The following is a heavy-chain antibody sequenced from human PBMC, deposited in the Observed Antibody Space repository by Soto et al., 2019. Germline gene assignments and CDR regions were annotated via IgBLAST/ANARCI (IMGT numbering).Heavy chain of an antibody. J-gene: IGHJ4*02. D-gene: IGHD4-4*01. CDR3: ARETYRGFYFDY. CDR1: GFNFSDYY. Sequence: GGSLRLSCAASGFNFSDYYMTWIRQAPGKGLEWISYISTSGRDTEYADSVKGRFLISRDNAKRSLYLQMNSLRVEDTAVYYCARETYRGFYFDYWGQGTLVTVSS. CDR2: ISTSGRDT. V-gene: IGHV3-11*06.